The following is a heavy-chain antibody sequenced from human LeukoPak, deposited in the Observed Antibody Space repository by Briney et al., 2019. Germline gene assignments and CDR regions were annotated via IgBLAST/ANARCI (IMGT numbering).Heavy chain of an antibody. CDR2: INPSGGST. J-gene: IGHJ4*02. CDR3: ARDEYGETFDY. V-gene: IGHV1-46*01. Sequence: ASVKVSCKASGYTFTCYYMHWVRQAPGQGLEGMGIINPSGGSTSYAQKFQGRVTMTRDTSTSTVYMELSSLRSEDTAVYYCARDEYGETFDYWGQGTLVTVSS. D-gene: IGHD4-17*01. CDR1: GYTFTCYY.